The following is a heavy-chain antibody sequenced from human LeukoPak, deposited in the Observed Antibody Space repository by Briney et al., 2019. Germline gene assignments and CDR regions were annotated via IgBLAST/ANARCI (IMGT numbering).Heavy chain of an antibody. CDR2: INHSGST. V-gene: IGHV4-34*01. Sequence: SETLSLTCAVYGGSFSGYYWSWIRQPPGKGLEWVGEINHSGSTNYNPSLKSRVTISVDTSKNQFSLKLSSVTAADTAVYYCARVFDYDSSGSIDAFDIWGQGTMVTVSS. D-gene: IGHD3-22*01. J-gene: IGHJ3*02. CDR3: ARVFDYDSSGSIDAFDI. CDR1: GGSFSGYY.